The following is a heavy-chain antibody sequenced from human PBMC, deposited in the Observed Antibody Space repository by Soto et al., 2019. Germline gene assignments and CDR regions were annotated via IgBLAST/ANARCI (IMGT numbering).Heavy chain of an antibody. Sequence: QVQLVQSGAEVKKPGSSVKVSCKASGGTFSSYAISWVRQAPGQGLEWMGGIILIFGTANYAQKFQGRVTITADESTSTAYMELSSLRSEDTAVYYCARGADRDYDSSGYYYFDYWGQGTLVTVSS. J-gene: IGHJ4*02. CDR3: ARGADRDYDSSGYYYFDY. D-gene: IGHD3-22*01. V-gene: IGHV1-69*01. CDR1: GGTFSSYA. CDR2: IILIFGTA.